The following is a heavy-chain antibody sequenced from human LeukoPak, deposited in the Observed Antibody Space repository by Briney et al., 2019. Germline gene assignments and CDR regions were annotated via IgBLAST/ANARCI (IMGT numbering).Heavy chain of an antibody. J-gene: IGHJ4*02. V-gene: IGHV1-18*04. Sequence: GASVKVSCKAFGHTFIDYGFAWVRQAPGQGLEWMGWISGYNGNTKYAPSLHGRLTMTTDTSTSTVYMELRSLRSDDTAVYYCARSIAVAGRADYWGQGTLVTVSS. CDR3: ARSIAVAGRADY. CDR1: GHTFIDYG. CDR2: ISGYNGNT. D-gene: IGHD6-19*01.